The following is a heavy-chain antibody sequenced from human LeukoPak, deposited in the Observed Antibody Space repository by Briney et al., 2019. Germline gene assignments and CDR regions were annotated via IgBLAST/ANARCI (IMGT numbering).Heavy chain of an antibody. Sequence: GRSLRLSCAASGFTFDDYAMHWVRQAPGKGLEWVSGISWNSGSIGYADSVKGRFTISRDNAKNSLYLQMNSLRAEDTALYYCAKDGGCSGSHSGANWFDPWGQGTLVTVSS. CDR2: ISWNSGSI. V-gene: IGHV3-9*01. J-gene: IGHJ5*02. CDR1: GFTFDDYA. D-gene: IGHD1-26*01. CDR3: AKDGGCSGSHSGANWFDP.